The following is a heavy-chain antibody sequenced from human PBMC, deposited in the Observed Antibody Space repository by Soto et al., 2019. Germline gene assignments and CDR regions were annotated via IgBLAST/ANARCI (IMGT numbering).Heavy chain of an antibody. J-gene: IGHJ4*02. CDR3: TTHLTLLGPRGVF. D-gene: IGHD2-8*02. CDR1: GLSVSDAW. V-gene: IGHV3-15*01. Sequence: LRLSCAASGLSVSDAWMTWVRQAPGKGLEWVGHIKRRSEGGTTEYAAPVKGRFIISREDSRNTLYLQMDSLKSDDSGVYYCTTHLTLLGPRGVFWGQGTLVTVYS. CDR2: IKRRSEGGTT.